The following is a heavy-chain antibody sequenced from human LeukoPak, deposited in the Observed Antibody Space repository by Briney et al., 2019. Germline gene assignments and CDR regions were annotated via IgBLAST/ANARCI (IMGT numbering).Heavy chain of an antibody. D-gene: IGHD6-25*01. CDR1: GFTFSNYG. Sequence: GGSLRLSCAVSGFTFSNYGMHWVRQAPGKGLEWVAFIAYDGSITYYADSLKGRFNISRDNSKNTLSLQMSSLGPEDTAVYYCVKDGGGRSFDHWGQGMLVTVSS. CDR2: IAYDGSIT. V-gene: IGHV3-30*18. CDR3: VKDGGGRSFDH. J-gene: IGHJ4*02.